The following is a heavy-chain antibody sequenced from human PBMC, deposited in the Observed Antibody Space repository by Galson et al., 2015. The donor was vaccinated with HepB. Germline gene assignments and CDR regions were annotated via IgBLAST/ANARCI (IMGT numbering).Heavy chain of an antibody. CDR3: ARGALVLMVDATQNNWFDP. CDR1: GYTFSSYS. Sequence: SVKVSCKASGYTFSSYSITWVRQAPGQGLEWVGWISAYTRDTNYALKLQGRVTLTTDTSTKTAYMELRSLTSDDTAVYYCARGALVLMVDATQNNWFDPWGQGTLVTVSS. D-gene: IGHD2-15*01. J-gene: IGHJ5*02. V-gene: IGHV1-18*01. CDR2: ISAYTRDT.